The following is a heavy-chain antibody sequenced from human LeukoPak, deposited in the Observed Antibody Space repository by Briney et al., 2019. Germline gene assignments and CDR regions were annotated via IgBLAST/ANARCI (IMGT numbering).Heavy chain of an antibody. Sequence: GGSLRLSCAASGFTFSSYAMHWVRQAPGKGLEWVAVISYDGGNKYYADSVKGRFTISRDNSKNTLYLQMNSLRAEDTAVYYCARGRGIVGALIDYWGQGTLVTVSS. CDR1: GFTFSSYA. D-gene: IGHD1-26*01. CDR3: ARGRGIVGALIDY. J-gene: IGHJ4*02. V-gene: IGHV3-30-3*01. CDR2: ISYDGGNK.